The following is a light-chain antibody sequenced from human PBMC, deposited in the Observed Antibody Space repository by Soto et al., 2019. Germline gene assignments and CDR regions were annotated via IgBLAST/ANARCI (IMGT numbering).Light chain of an antibody. Sequence: GDRVTITCRASQSIAKYINWYQQKPGKAPKLLIHAASSLQSGVPSRFSGSGSGTDFTLSLSNLQPEDFATYYCQQSYSTPPTFGQGTRLEIK. CDR3: QQSYSTPPT. CDR1: QSIAKY. CDR2: AAS. V-gene: IGKV1-39*01. J-gene: IGKJ5*01.